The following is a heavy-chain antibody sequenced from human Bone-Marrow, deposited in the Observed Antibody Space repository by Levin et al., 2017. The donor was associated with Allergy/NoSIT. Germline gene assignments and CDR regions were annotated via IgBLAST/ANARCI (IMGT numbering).Heavy chain of an antibody. CDR3: ARPEISRGWRLDY. CDR1: GFTFRSYG. CDR2: LSPYSGDT. V-gene: IGHV1-18*01. J-gene: IGHJ4*02. D-gene: IGHD6-19*01. Sequence: ASVKVSCKVSGFTFRSYGISWVRQAPGQGLEWMGWLSPYSGDTNYAQKLQGRVTMTTDTSTSTAYMELRSLRYDDTAVYYCARPEISRGWRLDYWGQGTLVTVSS.